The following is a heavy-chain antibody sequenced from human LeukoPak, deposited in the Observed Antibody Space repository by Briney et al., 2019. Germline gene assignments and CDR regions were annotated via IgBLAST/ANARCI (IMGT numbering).Heavy chain of an antibody. D-gene: IGHD6-13*01. J-gene: IGHJ4*02. CDR3: VKDRAAAGIPFDY. Sequence: QPGGSLRLSCAASGFTVSSTYMSWVRQAPGKGLEWVSVIYSGGNTYYADSVKGRFTISRDNSKNTLYLQMSSLRAEDTAVYYCVKDRAAAGIPFDYWGQGTLVTVSS. CDR2: IYSGGNT. CDR1: GFTVSSTY. V-gene: IGHV3-53*05.